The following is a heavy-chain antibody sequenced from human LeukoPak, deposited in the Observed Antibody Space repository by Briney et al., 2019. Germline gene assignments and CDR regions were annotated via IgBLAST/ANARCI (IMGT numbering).Heavy chain of an antibody. CDR3: ARHIVATIDAFDI. CDR2: IYYSGGT. Sequence: SETLSLTCTVSGGSISSYYWSWIRQPPGKGLEWIGYIYYSGGTNYNPSLKSRVTISVDTSKNQFSLKLSSVTAADTAVYYCARHIVATIDAFDIWGQGTMVTVSS. V-gene: IGHV4-59*08. CDR1: GGSISSYY. J-gene: IGHJ3*02. D-gene: IGHD5-12*01.